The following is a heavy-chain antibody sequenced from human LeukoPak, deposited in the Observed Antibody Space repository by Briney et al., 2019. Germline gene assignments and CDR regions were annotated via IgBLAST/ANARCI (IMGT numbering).Heavy chain of an antibody. Sequence: ASVKVSCKASGYTFTSYGISWGRQAPGQGLEWMGWISAYNGNTNYAQKLQGRVTMTTDTSTSTAYMELRSLRSDDTAVYYCARFGAGYCSGGSCSNFDYWGQGTLVTVSS. CDR1: GYTFTSYG. V-gene: IGHV1-18*01. CDR2: ISAYNGNT. CDR3: ARFGAGYCSGGSCSNFDY. D-gene: IGHD2-15*01. J-gene: IGHJ4*02.